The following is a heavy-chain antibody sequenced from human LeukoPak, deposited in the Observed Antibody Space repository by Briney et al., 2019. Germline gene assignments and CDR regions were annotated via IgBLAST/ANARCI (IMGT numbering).Heavy chain of an antibody. Sequence: SETLSLTCTVSGASINNYFWSWVRQPPGKGLEWIGYMYSSGSSTYNPSLKSRVTMSIDPSRNQLSLRVTSVAAADTAVYYCARGGWLKTSYYFDFWGQGSLVTVSS. CDR1: GASINNYF. V-gene: IGHV4-59*01. J-gene: IGHJ4*02. D-gene: IGHD5-24*01. CDR2: MYSSGSS. CDR3: ARGGWLKTSYYFDF.